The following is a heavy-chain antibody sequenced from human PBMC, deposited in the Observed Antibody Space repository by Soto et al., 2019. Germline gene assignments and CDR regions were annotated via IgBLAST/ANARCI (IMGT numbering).Heavy chain of an antibody. CDR1: GYTFTSYY. CDR3: ARERLDIVLMVYAISAFDI. J-gene: IGHJ3*02. V-gene: IGHV1-46*01. Sequence: ASVKVSCKASGYTFTSYYMHWVRQAPGQGLEWMGIINPSGGSTSYAQKFQGRVTMTRDTSTSTVYMELSSLRSEDTAVYYCARERLDIVLMVYAISAFDIWGQGTMVTISS. D-gene: IGHD2-8*01. CDR2: INPSGGST.